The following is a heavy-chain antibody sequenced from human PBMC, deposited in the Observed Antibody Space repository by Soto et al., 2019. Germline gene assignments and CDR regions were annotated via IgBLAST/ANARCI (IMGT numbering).Heavy chain of an antibody. CDR2: ISGSGGST. Sequence: GGSLRLSCAASGFTFSSYAMSWVRQAPGKGLEWVSAISGSGGSTYYADSVKGRFTISRDNSKNTLYLQMNSLRAEDTAVYYCAITPGEDIAAAGTLVYWGQGTLVTVSS. D-gene: IGHD6-13*01. J-gene: IGHJ4*02. V-gene: IGHV3-23*01. CDR3: AITPGEDIAAAGTLVY. CDR1: GFTFSSYA.